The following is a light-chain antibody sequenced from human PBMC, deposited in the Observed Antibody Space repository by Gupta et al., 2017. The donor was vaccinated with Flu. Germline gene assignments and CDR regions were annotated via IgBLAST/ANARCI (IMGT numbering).Light chain of an antibody. CDR3: QSYDSSLSGSV. Sequence: SVLTQPPSVSGAPGQRVTISCTGSSPNIGAGYDVHWYQQLPGTAPKLLIYGTSNRPSGVPDRFSGSKSGTSASLAITGLQAEDEADYYCQSYDSSLSGSVFGGGTKLTVL. J-gene: IGLJ3*02. V-gene: IGLV1-40*01. CDR1: SPNIGAGYD. CDR2: GTS.